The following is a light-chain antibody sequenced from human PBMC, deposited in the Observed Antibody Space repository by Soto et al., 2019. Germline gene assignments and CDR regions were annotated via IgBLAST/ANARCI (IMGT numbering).Light chain of an antibody. V-gene: IGLV2-23*03. CDR3: CSYAGSSTFGV. J-gene: IGLJ3*02. CDR1: SSDVGSYNL. Sequence: QSVLTQPASVSGSPGQSIIISCTGTSSDVGSYNLVSWYQQHPGKAPKLMIYEGSKRPSGVSNRFSGSKSGNTASLTISGLQAEDEADYYCCSYAGSSTFGVFGGGTKLTVL. CDR2: EGS.